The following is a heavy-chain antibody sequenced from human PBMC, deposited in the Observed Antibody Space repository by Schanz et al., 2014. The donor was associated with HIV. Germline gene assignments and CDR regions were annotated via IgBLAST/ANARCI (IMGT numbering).Heavy chain of an antibody. V-gene: IGHV3-23*04. CDR1: GFTFSSYA. J-gene: IGHJ6*02. CDR3: ARSSDYYYGMDV. CDR2: ISGSGIST. Sequence: VQLVESGGGVVQPGRSLRLSCAASGFTFSSYAMSWVRQAPGKGLEWVSVISGSGISTYYADSVKGRFTISRDNAKNSLYLQMNSLRAEDTAVYYCARSSDYYYGMDVWGQGTTVTVSS.